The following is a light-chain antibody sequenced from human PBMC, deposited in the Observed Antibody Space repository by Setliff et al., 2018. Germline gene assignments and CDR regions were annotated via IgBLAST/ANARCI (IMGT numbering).Light chain of an antibody. Sequence: QSVLAQPPSASGSPGQSVTISCVGPSIGVSGYDYVSWYQQHPAKAPKLLIYEVTKRPSGVSDRFSGSKSGNTASLTISGLQAEDEADYYCLSYTSKTTHALFGGGTKVTVL. J-gene: IGLJ2*01. CDR3: LSYTSKTTHAL. V-gene: IGLV2-14*03. CDR1: SIGVSGYDY. CDR2: EVT.